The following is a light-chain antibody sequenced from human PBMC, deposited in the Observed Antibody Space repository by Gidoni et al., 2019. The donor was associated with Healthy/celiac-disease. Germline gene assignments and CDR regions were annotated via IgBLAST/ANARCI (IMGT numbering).Light chain of an antibody. V-gene: IGLV1-40*01. CDR1: ISNIGAGYD. Sequence: QSVLTQPPSVSGAQGQWFTISCTRSISNIGAGYDVHWYQQLPGTAPKLLLYVNSNRTSGVADRFSGSKSGTSDTLAITGLQAEDEADYYCQCYDSRLSGYVVFGGGTKLTVL. J-gene: IGLJ2*01. CDR2: VNS. CDR3: QCYDSRLSGYVV.